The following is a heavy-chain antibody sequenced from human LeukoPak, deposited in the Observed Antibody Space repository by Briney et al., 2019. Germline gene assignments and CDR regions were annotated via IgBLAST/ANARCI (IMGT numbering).Heavy chain of an antibody. CDR2: ISGSGGST. Sequence: PGGSLRLSCAASGFTFSSYVMTLVRQAPGKGLEWVSAISGSGGSTYYADSVKGHFTISRDNSKKTPYLQMNSLRVEDTAIYYCAKGDYGDYWGQGTLVTVSS. D-gene: IGHD3-16*01. V-gene: IGHV3-23*01. J-gene: IGHJ4*02. CDR1: GFTFSSYV. CDR3: AKGDYGDY.